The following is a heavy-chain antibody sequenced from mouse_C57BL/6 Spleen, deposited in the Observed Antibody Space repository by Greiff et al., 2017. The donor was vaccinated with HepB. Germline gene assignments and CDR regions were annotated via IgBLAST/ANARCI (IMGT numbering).Heavy chain of an antibody. V-gene: IGHV1-76*01. D-gene: IGHD2-3*01. J-gene: IGHJ4*01. Sequence: QVQLKQSGAELVRPGASVKLSCKASGYTFTDYYINWVKQRPGQGLEWIARIYPGSGNTYYNEKFKGKATLTAEKSSSTAYMQLSSLTSEDSAVYFCARERIYDGYPYAMDYWGQGTSVTVSS. CDR2: IYPGSGNT. CDR3: ARERIYDGYPYAMDY. CDR1: GYTFTDYY.